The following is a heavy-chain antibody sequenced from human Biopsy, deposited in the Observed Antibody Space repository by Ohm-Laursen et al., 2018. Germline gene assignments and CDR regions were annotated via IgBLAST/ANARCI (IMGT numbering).Heavy chain of an antibody. D-gene: IGHD1-1*01. CDR1: AYSVTEFS. CDR3: AADINVWNVNY. CDR2: FAPENSKT. V-gene: IGHV1-24*01. Sequence: GPSVTPSRTLSAYSVTEFSMHSVRQSAGTGLEWLGGFAPENSKTIYAQKFHGRVTMTEDTSTDTAYMELSSLRSEDTAVYYCAADINVWNVNYWGQGTQVTVSS. J-gene: IGHJ4*02.